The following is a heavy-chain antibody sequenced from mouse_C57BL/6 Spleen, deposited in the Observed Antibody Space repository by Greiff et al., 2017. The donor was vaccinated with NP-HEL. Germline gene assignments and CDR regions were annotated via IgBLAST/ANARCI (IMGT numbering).Heavy chain of an antibody. J-gene: IGHJ2*01. CDR3: ARHDLGTVVADRYYFDY. CDR2: ISGGGGNT. V-gene: IGHV5-9*01. CDR1: GFTFSSYT. Sequence: EVMLVESGGGLVKPGGSLKLSCAASGFTFSSYTMSWVRQTPEKRLEWVATISGGGGNTYYPDSVKGRFTISRDNAKNTLYLQMSSLRSEDTALYYCARHDLGTVVADRYYFDYWGQGTTLTVSS. D-gene: IGHD1-1*01.